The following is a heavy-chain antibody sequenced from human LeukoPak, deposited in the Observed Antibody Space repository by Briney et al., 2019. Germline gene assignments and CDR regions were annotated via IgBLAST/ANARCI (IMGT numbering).Heavy chain of an antibody. CDR1: GGTFSSYA. CDR3: ARGNYDFWSGSSNYYYYYMDV. Sequence: ASVKVSCEASGGTFSSYAISWVRQAPGQGLEWMGGIIPIFGTANYAQKFQGRVTITTDESTSTAYMELSSLRSEDTAVYYCARGNYDFWSGSSNYYYYYMDVWGKGTTVTVSS. J-gene: IGHJ6*03. CDR2: IIPIFGTA. V-gene: IGHV1-69*05. D-gene: IGHD3-3*01.